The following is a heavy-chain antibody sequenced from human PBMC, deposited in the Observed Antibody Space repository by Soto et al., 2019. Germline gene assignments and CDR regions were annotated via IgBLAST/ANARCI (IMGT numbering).Heavy chain of an antibody. Sequence: QVQLQQWGAGLLKPSETLSLTCAVYGGSFSPYFWSWIRQPPGKGLEWIGEINHSGRTNSNPSLTRGATLSVDTSKNQVSLKLTSVTAADTAVYYCARLASGWQYYYFDFWGRGTPVTVSS. CDR2: INHSGRT. V-gene: IGHV4-34*01. CDR1: GGSFSPYF. D-gene: IGHD6-19*01. CDR3: ARLASGWQYYYFDF. J-gene: IGHJ2*01.